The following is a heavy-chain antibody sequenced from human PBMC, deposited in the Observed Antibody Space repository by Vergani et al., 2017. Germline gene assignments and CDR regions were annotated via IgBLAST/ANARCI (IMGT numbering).Heavy chain of an antibody. CDR2: IYSGGST. D-gene: IGHD3-3*01. CDR1: GFTVSSNY. J-gene: IGHJ4*02. CDR3: AKLNDFWSGNWVDY. V-gene: IGHV3-66*04. Sequence: EVQLVESGGGLVQPGGSLRLSCAASGFTVSSNYMSWVRQAPGKGLEWVSVIYSGGSTYYADSVKGRFTISRDNSKNTLYLQMNSLRAEDTAVYYCAKLNDFWSGNWVDYWGQGTLVTVSS.